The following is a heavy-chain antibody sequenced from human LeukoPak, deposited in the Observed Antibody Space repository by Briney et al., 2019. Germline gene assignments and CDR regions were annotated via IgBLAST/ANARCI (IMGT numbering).Heavy chain of an antibody. J-gene: IGHJ4*02. D-gene: IGHD1-26*01. CDR1: GYSFNSYW. CDR2: IYPGDSDA. Sequence: GESLKISCKGSGYSFNSYWIGWVRQLPGKGLKWMGIIYPGDSDARYSPSFQGQVTISADKSISTAYLQWSSLKASDTAMYYCARRRDLYSGSYYPFDYWGQGTLVTVSS. V-gene: IGHV5-51*01. CDR3: ARRRDLYSGSYYPFDY.